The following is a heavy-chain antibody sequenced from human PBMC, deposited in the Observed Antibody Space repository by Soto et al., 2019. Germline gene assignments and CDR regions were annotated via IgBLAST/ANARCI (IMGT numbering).Heavy chain of an antibody. V-gene: IGHV3-21*01. CDR2: ITSARDYI. CDR3: ARVGTGSSTPLDI. J-gene: IGHJ3*02. CDR1: GFMFTRST. Sequence: GGSLRLSCVASGFMFTRSTMNWVRQAPGKGLEWVSSITSARDYIFYADSVKGRFTISRDNAKNSLYLQMNSLRAEDTAVYYCARVGTGSSTPLDIWGQGTMVTVSS. D-gene: IGHD3-9*01.